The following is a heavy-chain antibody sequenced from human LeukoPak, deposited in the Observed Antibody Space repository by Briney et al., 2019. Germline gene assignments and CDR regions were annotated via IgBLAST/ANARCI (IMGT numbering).Heavy chain of an antibody. J-gene: IGHJ3*02. CDR1: GGSISSYY. CDR2: IYYSGST. V-gene: IGHV4-59*01. Sequence: SETLSLTCTVSGGSISSYYWSWIRQPPAKGLEWIGYIYYSGSTNYNPSLKSRVTISVDTSKNQFSLKLSSVTAADTAVYYCAREYDGDYPRAFDIWGQGTMVTVSS. D-gene: IGHD4-17*01. CDR3: AREYDGDYPRAFDI.